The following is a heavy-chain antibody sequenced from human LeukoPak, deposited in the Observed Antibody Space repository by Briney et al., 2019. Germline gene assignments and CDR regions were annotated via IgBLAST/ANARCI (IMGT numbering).Heavy chain of an antibody. D-gene: IGHD4-17*01. V-gene: IGHV4-61*02. CDR2: IYTSGST. CDR1: GGSISSGSYY. Sequence: SETLSLTCTVSGGSISSGSYYWSWIRQPAGKGLEWIGRIYTSGSTNYNPSLKSRVTISVDTSKNQFSLKLSSVTAADTALYYCAREGAVTKYHDAFDIWGQGTMVTVSS. CDR3: AREGAVTKYHDAFDI. J-gene: IGHJ3*02.